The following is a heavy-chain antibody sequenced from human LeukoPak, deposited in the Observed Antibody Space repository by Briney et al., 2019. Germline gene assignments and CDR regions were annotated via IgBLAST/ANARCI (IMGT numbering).Heavy chain of an antibody. D-gene: IGHD3-3*01. J-gene: IGHJ4*02. CDR2: ISGSTGST. CDR3: ARGYDFWSGYSFDY. Sequence: SGGSLRLSCAASGFIFINYGMSWVRQAPGKGLEWVSAISGSTGSTYYADSVKGQFTISRDNPKDTLYLQMNSLRGEDTAVYYCARGYDFWSGYSFDYWGQGALVTVSS. CDR1: GFIFINYG. V-gene: IGHV3-23*01.